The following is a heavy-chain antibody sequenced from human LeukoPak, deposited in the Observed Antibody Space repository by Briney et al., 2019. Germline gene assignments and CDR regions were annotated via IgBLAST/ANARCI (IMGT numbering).Heavy chain of an antibody. J-gene: IGHJ4*02. D-gene: IGHD2-15*01. V-gene: IGHV3-33*01. CDR1: GFTLSSYG. CDR3: ARGQYSPDY. CDR2: IWYDGSNK. Sequence: GRSLRLSCAASGFTLSSYGMHWVRQAPGKGLEWVALIWYDGSNKYYTDSVKGRFTISRDNSKNTLYLQMNSLRAEDTVVYYCARGQYSPDYWGQGTLVTVSS.